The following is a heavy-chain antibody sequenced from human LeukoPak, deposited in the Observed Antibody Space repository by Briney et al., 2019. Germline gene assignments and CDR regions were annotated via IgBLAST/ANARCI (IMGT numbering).Heavy chain of an antibody. J-gene: IGHJ4*02. CDR1: GFTFSSYG. CDR2: ISGSGGST. V-gene: IGHV3-23*01. D-gene: IGHD6-13*01. CDR3: AKSRVAAAGIGFY. Sequence: GGTLRLSCAASGFTFSSYGMSWVRQAPGKGLEWVSAISGSGGSTYYADSVKGRFAISRDNSKNTLYLQMNSLRAEDTAVYYCAKSRVAAAGIGFYWGQGTLVTVSS.